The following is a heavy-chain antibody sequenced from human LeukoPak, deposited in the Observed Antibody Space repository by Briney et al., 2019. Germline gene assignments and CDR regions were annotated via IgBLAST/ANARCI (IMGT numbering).Heavy chain of an antibody. V-gene: IGHV4-39*07. D-gene: IGHD5-18*01. J-gene: IGHJ4*02. CDR1: GGSISSSSYY. CDR2: IYYSGST. Sequence: PSETLSLTCTVSGGSISSSSYYWGWIRQPPGKGLEWIGSIYYSGSTYYNPSLKSRVTISVDTSKNQFSLKLSSVTAADTAVYYCARGWSHGYHFFFYWGQGTLVTVSS. CDR3: ARGWSHGYHFFFY.